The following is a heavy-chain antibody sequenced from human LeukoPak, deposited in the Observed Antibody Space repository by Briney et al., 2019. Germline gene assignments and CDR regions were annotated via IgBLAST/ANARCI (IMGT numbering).Heavy chain of an antibody. CDR3: ARGVGGGMDV. CDR2: ISSRSSYI. D-gene: IGHD1-26*01. CDR1: GFTFSSYS. J-gene: IGHJ6*02. V-gene: IGHV3-21*01. Sequence: GGSLRLSCAASGFTFSSYSMNWVRQAPGKGLGWVSSISSRSSYIYYADSVKGRFTISRDNAKNSLYLQMNSLRAEDTAVYYGARGVGGGMDVWGQGTTVTVSS.